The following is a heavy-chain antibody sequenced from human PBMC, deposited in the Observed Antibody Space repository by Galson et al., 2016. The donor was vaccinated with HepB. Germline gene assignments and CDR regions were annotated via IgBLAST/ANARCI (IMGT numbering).Heavy chain of an antibody. J-gene: IGHJ4*02. Sequence: SLRLSCAASGFTFNKYGMHWVHQAPGKGLEWVAADSVHGGRKWYADSVKGRFTISRDNPNNMLFLQMSSLRADDTAVYYCAKRHEYCPPVGCSVDYWGQGTLVSVSS. D-gene: IGHD2/OR15-2a*01. CDR1: GFTFNKYG. CDR2: DSVHGGRK. V-gene: IGHV3-30*18. CDR3: AKRHEYCPPVGCSVDY.